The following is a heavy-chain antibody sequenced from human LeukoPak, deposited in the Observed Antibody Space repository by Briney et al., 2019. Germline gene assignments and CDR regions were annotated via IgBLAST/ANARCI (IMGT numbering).Heavy chain of an antibody. V-gene: IGHV1-69*06. CDR1: GGTFSSYA. CDR3: ARDEGLGAKNWFDP. J-gene: IGHJ5*02. Sequence: SVKVSCKASGGTFSSYAISWVRQAPGQGLEWMGGIIPIFGTANYAQNFQGRVTITADTSTSTAHLELSSLRSEDTAVYYCARDEGLGAKNWFDPWGQGTLVTVSA. CDR2: IIPIFGTA.